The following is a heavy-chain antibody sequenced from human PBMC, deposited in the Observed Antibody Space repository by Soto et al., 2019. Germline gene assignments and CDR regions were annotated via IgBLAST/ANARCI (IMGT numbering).Heavy chain of an antibody. CDR2: IYDGGRT. J-gene: IGHJ4*02. V-gene: IGHV4-30-4*01. D-gene: IGHD7-27*01. CDR3: ARGPSGDKVDS. CDR1: GGSISTVDYW. Sequence: VQLQESGPGLVKPSQTLSLTCTVSGGSISTVDYWWSWIRQSPDLGLEWIGHIYDGGRTYNNPSLESRVTMSVDTSKSQLSLTLSSVSAADTAGYYCARGPSGDKVDSWGQGTLVTVSS.